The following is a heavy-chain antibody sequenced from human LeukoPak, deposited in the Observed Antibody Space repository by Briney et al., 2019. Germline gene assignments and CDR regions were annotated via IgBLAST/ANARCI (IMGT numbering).Heavy chain of an antibody. CDR3: ARGGSRYDN. V-gene: IGHV3-7*01. CDR2: IKQEGSEK. Sequence: GGPLRLSCAASGFTFSSNWMSWVRQAPGKGLEWVANIKQEGSEKYYVDSVKGRFSISRDNAKNSLYLRMNSLRAEDTAVYYCARGGSRYDNWGQGTLVTVSS. J-gene: IGHJ4*02. CDR1: GFTFSSNW. D-gene: IGHD3-22*01.